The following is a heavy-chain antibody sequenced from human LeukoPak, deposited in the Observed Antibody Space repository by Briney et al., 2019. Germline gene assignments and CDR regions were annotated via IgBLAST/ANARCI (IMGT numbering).Heavy chain of an antibody. J-gene: IGHJ3*01. CDR1: GFTFSEYA. V-gene: IGHV3-23*01. CDR3: AKELVSRDCVYAAFDV. Sequence: PGGSLRLSCAASGFTFSEYAMNWVRQAPGKGLEWVSHITGGGERTYFADSVKGRFTMSRDNSKNTLYLQMNSLRAEDTAVYYCAKELVSRDCVYAAFDVWGQGTMVSVS. CDR2: ITGGGERT. D-gene: IGHD3-16*01.